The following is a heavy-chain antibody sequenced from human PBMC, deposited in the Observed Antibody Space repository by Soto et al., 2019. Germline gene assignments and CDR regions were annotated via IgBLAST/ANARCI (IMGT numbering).Heavy chain of an antibody. V-gene: IGHV4-59*01. CDR1: GGSISSYY. CDR3: ARDLSWGSNWYYYMDV. CDR2: IYYSGST. J-gene: IGHJ6*03. Sequence: SETLSLTCTVSGGSISSYYWSWIRQPPGKGLEWIGYIYYSGSTNYNPSLKSRVTISVDTPKNQFSLKLSSVTAADTAVYYCARDLSWGSNWYYYMDVWGKGTTVTVSS. D-gene: IGHD7-27*01.